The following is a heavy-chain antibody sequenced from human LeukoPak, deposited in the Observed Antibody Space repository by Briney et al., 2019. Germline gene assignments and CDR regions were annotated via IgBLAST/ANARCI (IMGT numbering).Heavy chain of an antibody. CDR1: GFTFSSYA. V-gene: IGHV3-23*01. Sequence: GGSLRLSCAASGFTFSSYAMSWVRQAPGKGLEWVSAISGSGGSTYYADSVKGRFTITRDNSKNTLYLQMKSLRAEDTAVYYCAKDTAIARFLEWLLFFDYWGQGTLVTVSS. CDR2: ISGSGGST. D-gene: IGHD3-3*01. J-gene: IGHJ4*02. CDR3: AKDTAIARFLEWLLFFDY.